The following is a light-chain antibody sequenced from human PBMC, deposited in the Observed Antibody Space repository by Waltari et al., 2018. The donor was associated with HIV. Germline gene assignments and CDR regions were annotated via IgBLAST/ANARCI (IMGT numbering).Light chain of an antibody. Sequence: QSALTQPPSASGSPGQSLTISSTGTTSDIGGYNYVSWYQQHPGKAPKLVISEVTKRPSGVPDRFSGSKSGTTASLTVSGLQAEDEADYYCSSYADRNGFYVVFGGGTRLTVL. CDR2: EVT. CDR1: TSDIGGYNY. V-gene: IGLV2-8*01. J-gene: IGLJ2*01. CDR3: SSYADRNGFYVV.